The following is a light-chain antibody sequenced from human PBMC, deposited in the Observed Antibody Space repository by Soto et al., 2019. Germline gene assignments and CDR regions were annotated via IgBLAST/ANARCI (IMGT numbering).Light chain of an antibody. J-gene: IGLJ2*01. CDR3: SSWDDSPDPHVL. CDR1: NSNIGRNS. V-gene: IGLV1-44*01. CDR2: SGD. Sequence: QSVLTQPPSASGTPGQRVTISCSGSNSNIGRNSVNWYQQLPGEAPKLLIYSGDQRPSGVPDRFSASKSGTSASLAISGLQSADEADYYCSSWDDSPDPHVLFGGGTKVIVL.